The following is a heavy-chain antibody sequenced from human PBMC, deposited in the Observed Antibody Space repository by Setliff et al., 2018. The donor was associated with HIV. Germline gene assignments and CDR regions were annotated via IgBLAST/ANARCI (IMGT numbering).Heavy chain of an antibody. CDR2: IYHSGAT. V-gene: IGHV4-38-2*02. CDR3: ARHSPVTTEDYMDV. J-gene: IGHJ6*03. Sequence: SETLSLTCTLSGDSVTTPYYWGWIRQPPGEGLEWVGSIYHSGATYFTPSLKSRVTLSVDTSKNQFFLRLTSVSAADTGLYFCARHSPVTTEDYMDVWGKGTTVTVSS. CDR1: GDSVTTPYY. D-gene: IGHD4-17*01.